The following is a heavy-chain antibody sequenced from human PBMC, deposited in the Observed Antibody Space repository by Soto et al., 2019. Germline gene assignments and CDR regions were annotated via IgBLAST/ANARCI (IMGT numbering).Heavy chain of an antibody. J-gene: IGHJ4*02. V-gene: IGHV1-18*01. D-gene: IGHD3-16*01. Sequence: ASXYIFTAFGITWVRQAPGQGREWMGWINPYTVNTDXAQKFQXRXXXXXXXXXXXAYMELRSLRSDDTVVYYCARGVGDFDYWGQXTPVTVSS. CDR3: ARGVGDFDY. CDR2: INPYTVNT. CDR1: XYIFTAFG.